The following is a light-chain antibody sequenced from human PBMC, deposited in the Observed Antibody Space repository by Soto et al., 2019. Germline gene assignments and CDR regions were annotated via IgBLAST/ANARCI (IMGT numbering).Light chain of an antibody. Sequence: QSVLTQPRSVSGAPGQRVTISCTGSSSNIGAGYDLHWYQQLPGTAPKLLIYGNNNRPSGVPDRFSGSKSGTSASLAITGLQAEDDADYYCQSYDSSLSVVFGGGTKLTV. J-gene: IGLJ2*01. CDR1: SSNIGAGYD. CDR3: QSYDSSLSVV. CDR2: GNN. V-gene: IGLV1-40*01.